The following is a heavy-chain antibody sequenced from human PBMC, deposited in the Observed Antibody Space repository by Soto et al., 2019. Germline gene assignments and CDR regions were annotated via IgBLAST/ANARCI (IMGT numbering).Heavy chain of an antibody. V-gene: IGHV4-30-4*01. D-gene: IGHD5-18*01. Sequence: QVQLQESGPGLVKPSQTLSLTCTVSGGSISSGDYYWSWIRQPPGKGLEWIGYIYYSGSTYYNPSLKSQVTISVDTSKNQFSLKLSSVTAADTAVYYCARQDTAMVTWFDPWGQGTLVTVSS. J-gene: IGHJ5*02. CDR3: ARQDTAMVTWFDP. CDR1: GGSISSGDYY. CDR2: IYYSGST.